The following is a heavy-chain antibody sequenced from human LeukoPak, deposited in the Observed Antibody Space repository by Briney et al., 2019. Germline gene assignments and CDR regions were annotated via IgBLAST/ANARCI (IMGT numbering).Heavy chain of an antibody. J-gene: IGHJ4*02. V-gene: IGHV3-74*01. CDR3: AREYYYGSGSYFDY. CDR2: INSDGSSR. CDR1: GVTFSRHC. Sequence: PGGSLRLSCTASGVTFSRHCMHWVRQAPGKGLVWVSRINSDGSSRTYVGSVEGRFTIYRDNAKNTLYLHMNNLRAEDTALYYCAREYYYGSGSYFDYWGQGILVTVSS. D-gene: IGHD3-10*01.